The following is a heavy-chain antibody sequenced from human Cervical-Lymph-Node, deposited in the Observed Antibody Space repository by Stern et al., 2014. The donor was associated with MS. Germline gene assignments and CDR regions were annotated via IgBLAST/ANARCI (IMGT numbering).Heavy chain of an antibody. Sequence: QVQLVESGPEVKKPGASVRVSCKASGYTFTSHDISWVRQAPGQGLEWVGWIYIGHKNYAQKDQGSGNRTTGTCTSTTYVELKSLRSDDTAVYYCARNYQGLGYWGQGTLVTVSS. V-gene: IGHV1-18*04. CDR2: IYIGHK. CDR1: GYTFTSHD. J-gene: IGHJ4*02. D-gene: IGHD1-7*01. CDR3: ARNYQGLGY.